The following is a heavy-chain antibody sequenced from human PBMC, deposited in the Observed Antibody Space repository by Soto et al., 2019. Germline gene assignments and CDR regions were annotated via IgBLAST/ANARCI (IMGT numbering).Heavy chain of an antibody. V-gene: IGHV4-34*01. CDR3: ARMGRKYLYGMDV. D-gene: IGHD1-26*01. CDR1: GGSFSGYY. Sequence: SETLSLTCAVYGGSFSGYYWSWIRQPPGKGLEWIGEINHSGSTNYNPSLKSRVTISVDTSKNQFSLKLSSVTAADTAVYYCARMGRKYLYGMDVWGQGTTVTVSS. J-gene: IGHJ6*02. CDR2: INHSGST.